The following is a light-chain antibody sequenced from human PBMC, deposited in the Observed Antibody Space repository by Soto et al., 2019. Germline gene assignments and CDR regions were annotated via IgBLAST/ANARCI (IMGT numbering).Light chain of an antibody. CDR3: QQSYSTPPIT. Sequence: DIQMTQSPSTLSASVGDRVTITCRASQSISSWLAWYQQKPGKAPKLLIYAASILHSGVPSRFSGSGSGTDFTLTISSLQPEDFATYYCQQSYSTPPITFGQGTRLEIK. V-gene: IGKV1-39*01. J-gene: IGKJ5*01. CDR2: AAS. CDR1: QSISSW.